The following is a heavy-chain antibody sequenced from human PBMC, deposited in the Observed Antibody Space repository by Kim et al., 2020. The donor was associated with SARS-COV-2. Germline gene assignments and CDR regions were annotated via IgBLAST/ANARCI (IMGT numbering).Heavy chain of an antibody. CDR2: INHSGST. CDR1: GGSFSGYY. Sequence: SETLSLTCAVYGGSFSGYYWSWIRQPPGKGLEWIGEINHSGSTNYNPSLKSRVTISVDTSKNQFSLKLSSVTAADTAVYYCARGVRVQRAGRGLGYYYYGMDVWGQGTTVTVSS. D-gene: IGHD6-13*01. J-gene: IGHJ6*02. V-gene: IGHV4-34*01. CDR3: ARGVRVQRAGRGLGYYYYGMDV.